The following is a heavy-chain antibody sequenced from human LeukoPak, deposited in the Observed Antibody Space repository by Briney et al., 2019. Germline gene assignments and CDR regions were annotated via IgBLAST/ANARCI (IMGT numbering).Heavy chain of an antibody. CDR2: ISGSGGNT. CDR3: VKDRTGTYTLDY. CDR1: GFTFSNYA. D-gene: IGHD3-10*01. V-gene: IGHV3-23*01. J-gene: IGHJ4*02. Sequence: GGSLRLSCAASGFTFSNYAMSWVRQAPGKGLEWVSSISGSGGNTFYADSVKGRFTISRDNSKNTLNLQMNSLRAEDTAVYYCVKDRTGTYTLDYWGQGTLVTVSS.